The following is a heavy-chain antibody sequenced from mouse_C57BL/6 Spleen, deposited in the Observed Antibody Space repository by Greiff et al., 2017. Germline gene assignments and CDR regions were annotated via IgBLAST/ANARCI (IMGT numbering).Heavy chain of an antibody. CDR2: IRNKANGYTT. D-gene: IGHD1-1*01. CDR1: GFTFTDYY. CDR3: AREGSYFDY. Sequence: EVKLMESGGGLVQPGGSLSLSCAASGFTFTDYYMSWVRQPPGKALEWLGFIRNKANGYTTEYSASVKGRFTISRDNSQSILYLQMNALRAEDSATYYCAREGSYFDYWGQGTTLTVSS. V-gene: IGHV7-3*01. J-gene: IGHJ2*01.